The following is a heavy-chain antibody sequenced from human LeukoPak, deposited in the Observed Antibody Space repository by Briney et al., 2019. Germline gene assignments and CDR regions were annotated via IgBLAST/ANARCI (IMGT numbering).Heavy chain of an antibody. Sequence: PSETLSLTCTVSGGSISSYYWSWIRQPPGKGLEWIGYIYYSGSTNYNPSLKRRVTISVDTSKNQFSLKLSSVTAADTAVYYCARASRAYCSGGSCYYWYFDLWGRGTLVTVSS. CDR1: GGSISSYY. CDR2: IYYSGST. V-gene: IGHV4-59*01. J-gene: IGHJ2*01. D-gene: IGHD2-15*01. CDR3: ARASRAYCSGGSCYYWYFDL.